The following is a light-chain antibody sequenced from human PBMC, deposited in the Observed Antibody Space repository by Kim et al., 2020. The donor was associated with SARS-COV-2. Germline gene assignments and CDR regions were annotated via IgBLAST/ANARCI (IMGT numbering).Light chain of an antibody. CDR1: QTVGGNF. CDR2: AAS. CDR3: QQFGGSPLYT. V-gene: IGKV3-20*01. J-gene: IGKJ2*01. Sequence: PGERATLSCRASQTVGGNFLALYQLKPGQAPRLLIYAASTRATGVPDRFSGSGSGTEFTLTISSLEPEDSAVYFCQQFGGSPLYTFGQGTKLEIK.